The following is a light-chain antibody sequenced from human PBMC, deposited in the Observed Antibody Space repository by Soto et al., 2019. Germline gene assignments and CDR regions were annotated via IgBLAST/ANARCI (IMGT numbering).Light chain of an antibody. V-gene: IGKV1-12*01. CDR3: HQTSSFPLA. CDR2: TAT. CDR1: QGLVSW. J-gene: IGKJ4*01. Sequence: DIQVTQSPSSVSASVGDRVTITCRASQGLVSWLAWYQQKPGKAPKLLIYTATSFQSGVQSRFNGSGSGTDFTLTCSSLQPEDLATYYCHQTSSFPLAFGGGTNV.